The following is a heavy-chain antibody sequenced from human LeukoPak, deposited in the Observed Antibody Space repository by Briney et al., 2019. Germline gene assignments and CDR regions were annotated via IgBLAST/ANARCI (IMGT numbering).Heavy chain of an antibody. J-gene: IGHJ4*02. V-gene: IGHV3-30-3*01. Sequence: PGGSLRLSCAASGFTFSNYAIHWVRQAPGKGLEWVALISYDGSNKYYADSVKGRFTISRDNSKDTLYLQMNSLRAEDTAVYYCARYAWSLGPAPGTPLFDHWGQGTLVTVSS. CDR2: ISYDGSNK. D-gene: IGHD6-13*01. CDR1: GFTFSNYA. CDR3: ARYAWSLGPAPGTPLFDH.